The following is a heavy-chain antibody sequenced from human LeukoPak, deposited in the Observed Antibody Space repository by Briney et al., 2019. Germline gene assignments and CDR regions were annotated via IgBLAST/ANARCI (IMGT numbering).Heavy chain of an antibody. J-gene: IGHJ4*02. D-gene: IGHD4-17*01. CDR3: ARDRLHYGEYEKTFDY. CDR2: IFYDGTIQ. Sequence: GGSLRLSCAASGFTFSNYAMHWVRQAPGKGLEWVAVIFYDGTIQYYADSVKGQFTISRDNSKNTLYLQIHSLRPEDTAVYYCARDRLHYGEYEKTFDYWGQGTLVTVSS. CDR1: GFTFSNYA. V-gene: IGHV3-30*04.